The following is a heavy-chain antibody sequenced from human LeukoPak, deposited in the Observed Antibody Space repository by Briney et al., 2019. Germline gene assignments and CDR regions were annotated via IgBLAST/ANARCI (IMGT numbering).Heavy chain of an antibody. V-gene: IGHV1-46*01. CDR2: INPSGGST. Sequence: GASVKVSCKASGYTFASYYMHWVRQAPGQGLEWMGIINPSGGSTSYAQKFQGRVTMTRDMSTSTVYMELSSLRSEDTAVYYCAGGSGYCSSTSCYLRWGYFDYWGQGTLVTVSS. CDR3: AGGSGYCSSTSCYLRWGYFDY. J-gene: IGHJ4*02. D-gene: IGHD2-2*01. CDR1: GYTFASYY.